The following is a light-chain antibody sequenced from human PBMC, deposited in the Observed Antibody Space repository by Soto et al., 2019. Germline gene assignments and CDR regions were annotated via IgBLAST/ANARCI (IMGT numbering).Light chain of an antibody. CDR1: SSDVGGYNY. CDR3: TSYTSLSTLVV. CDR2: DVS. Sequence: QSALTQPASVSGSPGQSITISCTGTSSDVGGYNYVSWYQQHPGKAPKLMIYDVSNRPSGVSNRFSGSKSGNTASLTISGLQAEEDADYYCTSYTSLSTLVVFGTGTKLTVL. J-gene: IGLJ1*01. V-gene: IGLV2-14*01.